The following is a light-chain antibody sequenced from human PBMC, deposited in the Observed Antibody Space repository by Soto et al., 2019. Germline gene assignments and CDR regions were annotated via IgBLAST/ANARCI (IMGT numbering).Light chain of an antibody. J-gene: IGKJ5*01. CDR3: QQYSTSSIS. CDR1: ESISDW. V-gene: IGKV1-5*03. Sequence: DIQMAQSPSTLSASVGDRVTFTCRASESISDWLVWYHQRPGKPPKLLIYKASRLESGVPSRFSGSASGTEFPLTITSLQPDDFGTYYCQQYSTSSISFGSGTRLEIK. CDR2: KAS.